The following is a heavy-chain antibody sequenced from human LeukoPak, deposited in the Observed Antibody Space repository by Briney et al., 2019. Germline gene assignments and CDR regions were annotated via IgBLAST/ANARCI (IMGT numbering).Heavy chain of an antibody. CDR2: IHHSGSP. Sequence: SETLSLTCAVYGGSFSGYFWTWIRQTPGKGLEWIGEIHHSGSPRYNPSLKSRVTITVDTSGNQFSLKLRSVTAADTAVYFCARADRGHFASAYWGQGTLVTVSS. D-gene: IGHD3-10*01. V-gene: IGHV4-34*01. J-gene: IGHJ4*02. CDR1: GGSFSGYF. CDR3: ARADRGHFASAY.